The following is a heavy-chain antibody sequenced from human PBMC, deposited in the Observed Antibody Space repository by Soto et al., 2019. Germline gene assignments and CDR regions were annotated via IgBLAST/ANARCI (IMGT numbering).Heavy chain of an antibody. CDR1: GGTFSSYA. CDR2: IIPIFGTA. CDR3: ARIAVAGPQTYYYYGMDV. V-gene: IGHV1-69*12. J-gene: IGHJ6*02. D-gene: IGHD6-19*01. Sequence: QVQLVQSGAEVKKPGSSVKVSCKASGGTFSSYAISWVRQAPGQGLEWMGGIIPIFGTANYAQKFQGSVTITADESTSTAYMELSSLRSEDTAVYYCARIAVAGPQTYYYYGMDVWGQGNTVTVSS.